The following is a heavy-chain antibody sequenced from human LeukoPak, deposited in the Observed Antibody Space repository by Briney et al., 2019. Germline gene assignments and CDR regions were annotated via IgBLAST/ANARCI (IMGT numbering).Heavy chain of an antibody. CDR2: ISSSGSTI. CDR3: ARDDVGATSN. Sequence: GGSLRLSCAASGFTFSSYEMNWVRQAPGKGLEWVSYISSSGSTIYYADSVKGRFTISRDNAKNSLYLQMNSLRAEDTAVYCCARDDVGATSNWGQGTLVTVSS. CDR1: GFTFSSYE. J-gene: IGHJ4*02. V-gene: IGHV3-48*03. D-gene: IGHD1-26*01.